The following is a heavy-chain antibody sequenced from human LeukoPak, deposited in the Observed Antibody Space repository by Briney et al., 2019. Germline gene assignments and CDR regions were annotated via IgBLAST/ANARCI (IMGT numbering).Heavy chain of an antibody. Sequence: SETLSLTCTVSGGSISSYYWTWIRQPPGKGLEWIGYVDHTGTTKFNPSLNGRVSISRDTSKNFFSLRLRSVTAADTAVYFCARGRVSSSTWYSTYYYFFYMDFWGKGTTVTVSS. CDR3: ARGRVSSSTWYSTYYYFFYMDF. V-gene: IGHV4-59*01. J-gene: IGHJ6*03. CDR2: VDHTGTT. D-gene: IGHD4-11*01. CDR1: GGSISSYY.